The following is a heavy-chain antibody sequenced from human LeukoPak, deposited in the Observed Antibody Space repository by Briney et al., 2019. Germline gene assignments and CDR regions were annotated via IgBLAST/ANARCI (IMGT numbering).Heavy chain of an antibody. D-gene: IGHD2-2*01. Sequence: GASVKVSCKASGYTFTGYYMHWVRQAPGQGLEWMGWINPNSGGTNYAQKFQGRVTMTRDTSISTAYMDLSRLRSDDTAVYYCARESSRDIVVVPAAPGNWFDPWGQGTLVTVSS. CDR3: ARESSRDIVVVPAAPGNWFDP. CDR1: GYTFTGYY. V-gene: IGHV1-2*02. J-gene: IGHJ5*02. CDR2: INPNSGGT.